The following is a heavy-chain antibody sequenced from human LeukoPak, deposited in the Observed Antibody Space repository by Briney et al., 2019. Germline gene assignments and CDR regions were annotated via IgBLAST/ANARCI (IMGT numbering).Heavy chain of an antibody. Sequence: PGRSLRLSCAASGFTFSSYAMHWVRQAPGKGLEWVAVISYDGSNKYYADSVKGRFTISRDNSKNTLYLQMNSLRAEDTAVYYCAKDEGQHWGQGTLVTVSS. CDR1: GFTFSSYA. V-gene: IGHV3-30-3*01. J-gene: IGHJ1*01. CDR2: ISYDGSNK. CDR3: AKDEGQH.